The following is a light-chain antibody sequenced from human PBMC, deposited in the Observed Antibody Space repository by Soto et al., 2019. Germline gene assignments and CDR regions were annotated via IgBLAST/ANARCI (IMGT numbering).Light chain of an antibody. V-gene: IGKV1-39*01. Sequence: DIQMTQSPSSLSASVGDRVTITCRASQSISSYLNWYQKKPGKAPNILIYTASNLQSGVSSKFSGSGSGTDFTLTITNLQPGDFATSYCQQSYSVPFTFGQGTKLGIK. J-gene: IGKJ2*01. CDR3: QQSYSVPFT. CDR1: QSISSY. CDR2: TAS.